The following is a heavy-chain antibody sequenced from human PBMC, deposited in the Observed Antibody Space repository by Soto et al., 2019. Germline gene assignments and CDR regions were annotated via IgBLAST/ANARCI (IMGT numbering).Heavy chain of an antibody. Sequence: EVQLVESGGGLVQPGGSLRLSCAVSGFTLSSDCMHWVRQSPGKGLVLVSLINSAGSSTSYAYAVKGRFNISRDNAKNTRYLQMNSLRAEDTAVYYCSSTVVTGSWGQGTLVTVSS. J-gene: IGHJ5*02. CDR3: SSTVVTGS. V-gene: IGHV3-74*01. CDR1: GFTLSSDC. D-gene: IGHD2-15*01. CDR2: INSAGSST.